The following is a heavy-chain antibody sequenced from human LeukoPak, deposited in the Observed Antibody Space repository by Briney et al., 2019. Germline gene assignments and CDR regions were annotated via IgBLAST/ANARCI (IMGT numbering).Heavy chain of an antibody. D-gene: IGHD3-10*02. Sequence: PSETLSLTCTVSGGSISSYYWSWIRQPPGKGREWIGYIYYSGSTNYNPSLKSRVTISVDTSKNQFSLKLSSVTAADTAVYYCARSFREPHPAVFGYWGQGTLVTVSS. V-gene: IGHV4-59*01. CDR2: IYYSGST. CDR1: GGSISSYY. J-gene: IGHJ4*02. CDR3: ARSFREPHPAVFGY.